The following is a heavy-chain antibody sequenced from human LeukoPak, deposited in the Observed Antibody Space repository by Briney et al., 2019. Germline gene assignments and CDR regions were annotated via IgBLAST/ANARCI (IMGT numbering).Heavy chain of an antibody. CDR1: GGTFSSYA. Sequence: GASVKVSCKASGGTFSSYAISWVRQAPGQGLEWMGGIIPIFGTANYAQKFQGRVTITADESTSTAYMELSSLRSEDTAVYYCARDGYYDILGPYDIWGQGTMVTVSS. CDR2: IIPIFGTA. CDR3: ARDGYYDILGPYDI. D-gene: IGHD3-9*01. V-gene: IGHV1-69*13. J-gene: IGHJ3*02.